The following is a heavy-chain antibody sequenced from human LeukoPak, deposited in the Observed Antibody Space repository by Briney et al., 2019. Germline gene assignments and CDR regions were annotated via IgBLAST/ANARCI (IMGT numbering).Heavy chain of an antibody. D-gene: IGHD3-10*01. CDR2: IYYSGST. Sequence: SSETLSLTCTVSGGSISSSSYYWGWIRQPPGKGLEWIGSIYYSGSTYYNPSLKSRVTISVDTSKNQFSLKLSSVTAADTAVYYCARLEGSGSYYKDVWGKGTTVTISS. CDR3: ARLEGSGSYYKDV. V-gene: IGHV4-39*01. CDR1: GGSISSSSYY. J-gene: IGHJ6*04.